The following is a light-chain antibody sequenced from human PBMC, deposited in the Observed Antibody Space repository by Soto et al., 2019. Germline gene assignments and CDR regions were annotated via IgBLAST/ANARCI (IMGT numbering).Light chain of an antibody. CDR1: QSVSCSY. Sequence: EIVLTQSPGTLSLSPGERATLSCRASQSVSCSYLAWYQQKPGQAHRLLIYGASSRATGIPDRFSGSGSGTDFTLTISRLEPEDFAVYYCQKYGSSHWTFGQGTKVEIK. J-gene: IGKJ1*01. V-gene: IGKV3-20*01. CDR2: GAS. CDR3: QKYGSSHWT.